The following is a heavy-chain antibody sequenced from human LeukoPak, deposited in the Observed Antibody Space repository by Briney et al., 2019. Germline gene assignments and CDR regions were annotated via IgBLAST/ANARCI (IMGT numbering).Heavy chain of an antibody. Sequence: PGGSLRLSCAASGFIVSDNYMSWVRQAPGQGLEWVSVIYSGGRTYYADSVKGGWTISRDICKNTVFRELNSLRAEDTAVYYCARYHYDSGGYPYYFDYWGQGTLVTVSS. J-gene: IGHJ4*02. V-gene: IGHV3-53*01. CDR3: ARYHYDSGGYPYYFDY. CDR1: GFIVSDNY. CDR2: IYSGGRT. D-gene: IGHD3-22*01.